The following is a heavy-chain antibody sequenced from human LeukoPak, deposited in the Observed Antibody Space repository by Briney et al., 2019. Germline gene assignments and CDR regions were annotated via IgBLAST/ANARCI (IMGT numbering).Heavy chain of an antibody. V-gene: IGHV1-69*13. CDR3: ARTMIVANTLGY. Sequence: ASVKVSCKASGGTFSSYAISWVRQAPGQGLEWMGGIITIFGTAKYAQKFQGRVTITADESTSTAYMELSSLRSEDTAVYYCARTMIVANTLGYWGQGTLVTVSS. D-gene: IGHD3-22*01. J-gene: IGHJ4*02. CDR2: IITIFGTA. CDR1: GGTFSSYA.